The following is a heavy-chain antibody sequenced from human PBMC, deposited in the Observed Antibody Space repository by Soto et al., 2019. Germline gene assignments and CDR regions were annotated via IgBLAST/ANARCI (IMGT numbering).Heavy chain of an antibody. D-gene: IGHD3-16*01. V-gene: IGHV4-30-4*01. CDR3: AGGPYGDNVDY. J-gene: IGHJ4*02. Sequence: PSETLSLTCTVSGGSITAVNSCWSWIRQSPDKGLEWIGHIYNGGTTYNNPSLTSRVTISVDASNNQFSLKLSSVSAADTAVYYCAGGPYGDNVDYWGQGTLDT. CDR2: IYNGGTT. CDR1: GGSITAVNSC.